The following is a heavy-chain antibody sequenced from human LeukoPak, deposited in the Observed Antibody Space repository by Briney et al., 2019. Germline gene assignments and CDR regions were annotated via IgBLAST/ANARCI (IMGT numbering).Heavy chain of an antibody. CDR1: GFTFSW. D-gene: IGHD4-17*01. J-gene: IGHJ4*02. CDR3: AREERYDYGDYGLPYFDY. V-gene: IGHV3-33*07. CDR2: IWYDGSNK. Sequence: GGSLRLSCAVSGFTFSWMSWVRQAPGKGLEWVAVIWYDGSNKYYADSVKGRFTISRDNSKNTLYLQMNSLRAEDTAVYYCAREERYDYGDYGLPYFDYWGQGTLVTVSP.